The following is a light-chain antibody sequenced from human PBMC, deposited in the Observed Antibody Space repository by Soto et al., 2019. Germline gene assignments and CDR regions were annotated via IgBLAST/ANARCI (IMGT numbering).Light chain of an antibody. CDR3: QHFGSATGT. CDR2: AAS. CDR1: QSVDSDY. J-gene: IGKJ1*01. V-gene: IGKV3-20*01. Sequence: IVLTQSPGTLYLSPGERATLSCRASQSVDSDYLAWYQHKPGQAPRLLIYAASSRATGIPDRFSGSGSGTDFTLTISRLEPEDFAVYYCQHFGSATGTFGQGTKVEIK.